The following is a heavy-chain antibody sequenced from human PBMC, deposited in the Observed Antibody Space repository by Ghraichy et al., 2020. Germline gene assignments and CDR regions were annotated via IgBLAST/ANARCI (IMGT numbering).Heavy chain of an antibody. Sequence: ESLNISCAASGFTFSSYAMSWVRQAPGKGLEWVSAISGSGGSTYYADSVKGRFTISRDNSKNTLYLQMNSLRAEDTAVYYCAKGSGDYYYYYMDVWGKGTTVTVSS. J-gene: IGHJ6*03. V-gene: IGHV3-23*01. CDR3: AKGSGDYYYYYMDV. D-gene: IGHD1-26*01. CDR1: GFTFSSYA. CDR2: ISGSGGST.